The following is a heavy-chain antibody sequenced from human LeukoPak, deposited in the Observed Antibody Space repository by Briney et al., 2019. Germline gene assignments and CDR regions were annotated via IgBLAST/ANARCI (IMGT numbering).Heavy chain of an antibody. CDR3: ARVAVAAWSYFDL. J-gene: IGHJ2*01. CDR2: ISSNGGST. D-gene: IGHD2-15*01. V-gene: IGHV3-64*01. CDR1: GFTFSSYA. Sequence: GSLRLSCAASGFTFSSYAMHWVRQAPGKGLEYVSAISSNGGSTYYANSVKGRFTISRDNSKNTLYLQMGSLRAEDMAVYYCARVAVAAWSYFDLWGRGTLVTVSS.